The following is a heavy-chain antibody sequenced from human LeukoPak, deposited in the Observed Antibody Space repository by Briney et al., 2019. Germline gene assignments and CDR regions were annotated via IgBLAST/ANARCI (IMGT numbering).Heavy chain of an antibody. V-gene: IGHV4-59*01. J-gene: IGHJ5*02. D-gene: IGHD2-15*01. CDR3: AREKSSRSCSGGSCYFGRWFDP. Sequence: PSETLSLTCTVSGGSIRSYYWSWIRQPPGKGLGWIGYIYYSGSTYYNPALKSRVTISVDTSKNQFSLKLSSVTAADTAVYYCAREKSSRSCSGGSCYFGRWFDPWGQGTLVTVSS. CDR1: GGSIRSYY. CDR2: IYYSGST.